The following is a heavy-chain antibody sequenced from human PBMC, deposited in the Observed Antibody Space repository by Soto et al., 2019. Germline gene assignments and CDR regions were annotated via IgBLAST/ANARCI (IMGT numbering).Heavy chain of an antibody. CDR3: ARSRYYYDSSGRYGMDV. V-gene: IGHV1-69*02. CDR2: IIPILGIA. J-gene: IGHJ6*02. D-gene: IGHD3-22*01. CDR1: GGTFSSYT. Sequence: ASVKVSCKASGGTFSSYTISWVRQAPGQGLEWMGRIIPILGIANYAQKFQGRVTITADKSTSTAYMELSSLRSEDTAVYYCARSRYYYDSSGRYGMDVWGQGTTVTVSS.